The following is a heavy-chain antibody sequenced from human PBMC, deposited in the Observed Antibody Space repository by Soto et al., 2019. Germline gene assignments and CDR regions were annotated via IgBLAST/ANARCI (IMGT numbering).Heavy chain of an antibody. J-gene: IGHJ5*02. Sequence: QVPLVESGGGVVQPGRSLRLSCVASGFTFTHYAMHWVRQAPGKGLEWVAVISFDGGEKYYADSVKGRFTISRDNSRSTVSLQMNSLRVEDLAIYYCARGRYYGGLEPWGQGTLVTVTS. V-gene: IGHV3-30-3*01. CDR1: GFTFTHYA. D-gene: IGHD3-16*01. CDR2: ISFDGGEK. CDR3: ARGRYYGGLEP.